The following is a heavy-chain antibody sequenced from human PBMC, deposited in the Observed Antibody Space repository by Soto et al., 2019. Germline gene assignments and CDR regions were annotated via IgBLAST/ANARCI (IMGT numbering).Heavy chain of an antibody. CDR3: AKNRLANSPYYYYYYGMDV. CDR1: EITFRSYG. D-gene: IGHD6-25*01. V-gene: IGHV3-30*18. J-gene: IGHJ6*02. CDR2: ISYDGSNK. Sequence: GGSLRLSCAASEITFRSYGMHWVRQAPGKGLEWVAVISYDGSNKYYGESVKGRFTISRDNSKNTLYLQMNSLRAEDTAVYYCAKNRLANSPYYYYYYGMDVWGQGTTVTVSS.